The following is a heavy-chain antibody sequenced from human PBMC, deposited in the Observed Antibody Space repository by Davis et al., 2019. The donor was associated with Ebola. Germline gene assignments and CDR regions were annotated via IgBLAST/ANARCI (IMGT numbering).Heavy chain of an antibody. J-gene: IGHJ5*02. CDR1: GGSFSGYY. D-gene: IGHD3-3*01. CDR2: INHSGST. Sequence: MPSETLSLTCAVYGGSFSGYYWSWIRQPPGKGLEWIGEINHSGSTNYNPSLKSRVTISVDTSKKQFSLKLTSVTAAETAVYYCGRGDWRGFGWLDPWGQGTLVTVSS. V-gene: IGHV4-34*01. CDR3: GRGDWRGFGWLDP.